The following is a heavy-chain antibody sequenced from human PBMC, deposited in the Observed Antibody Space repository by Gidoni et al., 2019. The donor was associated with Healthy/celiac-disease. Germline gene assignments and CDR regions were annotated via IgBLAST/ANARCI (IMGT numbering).Heavy chain of an antibody. D-gene: IGHD3-10*01. V-gene: IGHV3-33*01. CDR3: AREFRGSSDY. CDR2: VWYDGSNK. J-gene: IGHJ4*02. CDR1: GFTFSSYP. Sequence: QVQLVESGGGVVQPGRSLRLSGAASGFTFSSYPMHWVRQAPGKGLEWVAIVWYDGSNKIYADSVQGRFTIARDNSKNTLYLQMNSLRAEDTAVYYCAREFRGSSDYWGQGTLVTVSS.